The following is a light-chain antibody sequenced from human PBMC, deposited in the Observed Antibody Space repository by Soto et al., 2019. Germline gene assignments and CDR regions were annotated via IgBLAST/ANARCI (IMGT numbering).Light chain of an antibody. CDR2: SNN. CDR1: SSNIGSNT. J-gene: IGLJ2*01. Sequence: QSVLTQPPSASGTPGQRVTISCSGSSSNIGSNTVNWYQQLPGTAPKLLIYSNNQRPSGVPDRFSGSKSGTSASLAISGLQCEDEADYYCAAWDDSLNGVVFGGGTQLTV. CDR3: AAWDDSLNGVV. V-gene: IGLV1-44*01.